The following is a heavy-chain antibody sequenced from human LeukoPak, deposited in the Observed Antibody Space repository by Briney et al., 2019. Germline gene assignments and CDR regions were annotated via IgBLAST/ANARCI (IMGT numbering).Heavy chain of an antibody. CDR3: ARDNSVGETAWWFDP. CDR2: SNPSGSGA. V-gene: IGHV1-46*01. J-gene: IGHJ5*02. CDR1: GYSFTSYY. D-gene: IGHD1-26*01. Sequence: ASVTVSCKASGYSFTSYYMHWGRQAPGQGLEWMGFSNPSGSGAAYAQKFQGRLTMTRDMSTSTDYMELTSLTSDDTAVYYCARDNSVGETAWWFDPWGQGTLVTVSS.